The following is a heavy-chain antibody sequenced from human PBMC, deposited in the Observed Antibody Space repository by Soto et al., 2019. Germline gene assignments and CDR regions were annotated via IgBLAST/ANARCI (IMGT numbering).Heavy chain of an antibody. CDR1: GYTFTGYY. D-gene: IGHD4-17*01. J-gene: IGHJ4*02. CDR3: ARDPSYGDYEDFDY. V-gene: IGHV1-2*02. Sequence: ASVKVSCKASGYTFTGYYMHWVRQAPGQGLEWMGWINPNSGGTNYAQKFQGRVTMTRDTSISTAYMELSRLRSDDTAVYYCARDPSYGDYEDFDYWGQGALVTVSS. CDR2: INPNSGGT.